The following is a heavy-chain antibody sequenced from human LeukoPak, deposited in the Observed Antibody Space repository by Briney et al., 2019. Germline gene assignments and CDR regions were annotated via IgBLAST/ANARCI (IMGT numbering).Heavy chain of an antibody. V-gene: IGHV4-34*01. Sequence: GSLRLSCAASRFIFSSYAMNWARQPPGKGLEWIGEINHSGSTNYSPSLKSRVTISVDTSKNQFSLKLSSVTAADTAVYYCARRRYDFWSGYLSFDSWGQGTLVTVSS. CDR3: ARRRYDFWSGYLSFDS. J-gene: IGHJ4*02. CDR1: RFIFSSYA. D-gene: IGHD3-3*01. CDR2: INHSGST.